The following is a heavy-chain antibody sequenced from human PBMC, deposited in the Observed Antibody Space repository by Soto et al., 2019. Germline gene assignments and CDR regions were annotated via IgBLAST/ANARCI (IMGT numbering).Heavy chain of an antibody. J-gene: IGHJ4*02. CDR2: IYHSGST. CDR3: ARQNPTIVGAFDY. D-gene: IGHD1-26*01. CDR1: GGSISSNY. Sequence: SETLSLTCTVSGGSISSNYWSWIRQSPGKGLEWVGYIYHSGSTNYNPSLKSRVTISVDTSKNQFSLKLSSVTAADTAVYYCARQNPTIVGAFDYWGQGTLVTVSS. V-gene: IGHV4-59*01.